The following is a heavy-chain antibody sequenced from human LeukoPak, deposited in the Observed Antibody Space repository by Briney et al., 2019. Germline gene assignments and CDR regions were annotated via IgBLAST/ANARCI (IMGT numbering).Heavy chain of an antibody. V-gene: IGHV4-4*07. CDR1: GGSISSYY. CDR3: ARGQYYYGSGSYYFGY. D-gene: IGHD3-10*01. Sequence: SETLSLTCTVSGGSISSYYWSWIRQPAGKGLEWIGRIYTSGSTNYNPSLKSRVTMSVDTSKNQFSLKLSSVTAADTAVYYCARGQYYYGSGSYYFGYWGQGTLVTVSS. CDR2: IYTSGST. J-gene: IGHJ4*02.